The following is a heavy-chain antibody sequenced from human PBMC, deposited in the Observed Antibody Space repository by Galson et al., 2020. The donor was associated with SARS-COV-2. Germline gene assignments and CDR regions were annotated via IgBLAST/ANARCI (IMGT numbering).Heavy chain of an antibody. CDR3: ARQYNILTGFDY. V-gene: IGHV4-4*02. CDR2: XXXXGST. Sequence: SETLSLTCAVSGGSISXXXWWXWVRQSPGXGPEXXXXXXXXGSTNYNPSLKNRVTISVDKSKNQFSLNLNSFTAADTAVYYCARQYNILTGFDYWGQGILVTVSS. CDR1: GGSISXXXW. D-gene: IGHD3-9*01. J-gene: IGHJ4*02.